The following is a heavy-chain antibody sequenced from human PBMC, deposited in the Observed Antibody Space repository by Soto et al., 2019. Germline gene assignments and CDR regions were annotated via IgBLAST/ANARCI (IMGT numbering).Heavy chain of an antibody. D-gene: IGHD4-17*01. Sequence: LKISCKGSGYKFTTYWIGWVRQMPGKGLEWMAIIYPDDSDSRYSPSFQGQVTISADKSISTAYLQWSSLKASDTAIYYCVATYGDYLDYWGQGTLVTVSS. J-gene: IGHJ4*02. CDR1: GYKFTTYW. CDR3: VATYGDYLDY. V-gene: IGHV5-51*01. CDR2: IYPDDSDS.